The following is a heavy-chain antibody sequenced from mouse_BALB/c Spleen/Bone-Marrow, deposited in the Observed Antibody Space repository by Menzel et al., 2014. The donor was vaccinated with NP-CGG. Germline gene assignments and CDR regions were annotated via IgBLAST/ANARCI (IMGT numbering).Heavy chain of an antibody. Sequence: QVRLQQSGAELVRPGSSVKISRESSGYVFSTYWINWVKQRPGQGLEWIGQIYPGDGDTDYNGKFKDKATLTADKSSNTAYMQLSSLTSEDSAVYFCARGGISVDYWGQGTTLTVSS. V-gene: IGHV1-80*01. CDR3: ARGGISVDY. CDR1: GYVFSTYW. CDR2: IYPGDGDT. J-gene: IGHJ2*01.